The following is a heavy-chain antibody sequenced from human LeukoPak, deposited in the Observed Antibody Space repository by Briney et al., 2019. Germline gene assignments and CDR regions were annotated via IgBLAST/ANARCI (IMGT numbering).Heavy chain of an antibody. CDR3: REASWVSSADAVW. CDR2: LRGDDDT. V-gene: IGHV3-23*01. D-gene: IGHD3-16*01. CDR1: GFTLSSYA. Sequence: GGSLRLSCAASGFTLSSYAMSWVRQAPARGLEWVSSLRGDDDTFYANSVTGRFTLPRDESRNTVYLQMNNLRVEDTAVYFFREASWVSSADAVWWGQGTLVTVSS. J-gene: IGHJ4*02.